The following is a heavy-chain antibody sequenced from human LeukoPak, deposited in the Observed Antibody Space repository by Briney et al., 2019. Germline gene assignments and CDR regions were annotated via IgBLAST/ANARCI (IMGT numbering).Heavy chain of an antibody. D-gene: IGHD2-15*01. V-gene: IGHV1-2*02. CDR1: GYTFTGYY. J-gene: IGHJ4*02. Sequence: GASVKVSCKASGYTFTGYYMHWVRQAPGQGPEWMGWINPNGCGTNYVQKFKGRVTMTRDTSISTAYMELSRLRSDDTAVYYCARDLVVGYCSGGSCYSGLYYFDYWGQGTLVTVSS. CDR3: ARDLVVGYCSGGSCYSGLYYFDY. CDR2: INPNGCGT.